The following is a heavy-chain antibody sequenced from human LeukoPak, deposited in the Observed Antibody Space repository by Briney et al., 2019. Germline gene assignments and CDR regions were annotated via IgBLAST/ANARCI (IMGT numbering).Heavy chain of an antibody. Sequence: GGSLRLSCAASGFTFSSYEMNWVRQAPGKGLEWVSYISSSGSTIYYADSVKGRFTISRDNAKNSLYLQMNSLRAEDTAVYYCAQLGPDPYDNYGMDFWGKGTTVTVSP. J-gene: IGHJ6*04. CDR3: AQLGPDPYDNYGMDF. V-gene: IGHV3-48*03. D-gene: IGHD7-27*01. CDR2: ISSSGSTI. CDR1: GFTFSSYE.